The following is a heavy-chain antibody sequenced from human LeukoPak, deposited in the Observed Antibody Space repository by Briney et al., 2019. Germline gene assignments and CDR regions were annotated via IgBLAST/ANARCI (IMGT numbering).Heavy chain of an antibody. Sequence: SETLSLTCTVSGGSVSSGSYYWSWIRRPPGRGLEWIGYIYYSGSTNYNPSLKSRVTISVDTSKNQFSLKLSSVTAADTAVYYCARNAGYSYGYTPEGNWFDPWGQGTLVTVSS. V-gene: IGHV4-61*01. D-gene: IGHD5-18*01. CDR2: IYYSGST. J-gene: IGHJ5*02. CDR3: ARNAGYSYGYTPEGNWFDP. CDR1: GGSVSSGSYY.